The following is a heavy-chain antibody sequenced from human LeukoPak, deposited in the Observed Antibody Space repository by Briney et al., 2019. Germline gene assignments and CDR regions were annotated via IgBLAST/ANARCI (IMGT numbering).Heavy chain of an antibody. D-gene: IGHD4-17*01. CDR3: ARVMNDYGDYVFDY. CDR1: GFTFDDYA. J-gene: IGHJ4*02. V-gene: IGHV3-21*01. CDR2: ISSSSGYI. Sequence: GSLRLSCAASGFTFDDYAMHWVRQAPGKGLEWVASISSSSGYIYYAASVKGRLTISGDNAKNSLYLQMNSLRTEDTAVYYCARVMNDYGDYVFDYWGQGTLVTVSS.